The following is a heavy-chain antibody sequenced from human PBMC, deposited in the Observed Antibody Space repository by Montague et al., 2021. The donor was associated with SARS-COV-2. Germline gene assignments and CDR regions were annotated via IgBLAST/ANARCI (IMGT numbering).Heavy chain of an antibody. J-gene: IGHJ3*02. CDR3: AREIIAPDAFDI. V-gene: IGHV3-30-3*01. CDR1: GSTFSSYA. Sequence: SLRLSCAASGSTFSSYAMHWVRQAPGKGLEWVAVISYDGSNKYYADSVKGRFTISRDNSKNTLYLQMNSLRAEDTAVYYCAREIIAPDAFDIWGQGTMVTVSS. CDR2: ISYDGSNK. D-gene: IGHD2-15*01.